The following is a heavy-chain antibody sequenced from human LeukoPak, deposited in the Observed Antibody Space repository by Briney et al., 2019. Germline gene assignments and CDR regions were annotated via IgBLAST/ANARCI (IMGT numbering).Heavy chain of an antibody. Sequence: SETLSLTCTVSGYSISSGYYWGWIRQPPGKGLEWIGSIYHSGSTYYNPSLKSRVTISVDTSKNQFSLKLSSVTAADTAVYYCARDRTFRRTSNWFDPWGQGTLVTVSS. CDR3: ARDRTFRRTSNWFDP. V-gene: IGHV4-38-2*02. CDR1: GYSISSGYY. CDR2: IYHSGST. J-gene: IGHJ5*02. D-gene: IGHD2/OR15-2a*01.